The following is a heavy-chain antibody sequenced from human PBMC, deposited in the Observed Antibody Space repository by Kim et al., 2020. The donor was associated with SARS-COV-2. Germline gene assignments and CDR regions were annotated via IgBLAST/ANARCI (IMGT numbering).Heavy chain of an antibody. Sequence: SVKGRFTSTRDNAKNSLYLQMNSLRAEDTALYYCAKDSCSSTSCYYGMDVWGQGTTVTVSS. V-gene: IGHV3-9*01. J-gene: IGHJ6*02. CDR3: AKDSCSSTSCYYGMDV. D-gene: IGHD2-2*01.